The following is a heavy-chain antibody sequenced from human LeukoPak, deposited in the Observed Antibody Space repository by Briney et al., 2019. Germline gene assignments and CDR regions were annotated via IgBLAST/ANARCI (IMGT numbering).Heavy chain of an antibody. CDR1: GYTFTSYG. CDR2: VSAYNGNT. CDR3: ARDGDYDSSGYPDY. D-gene: IGHD3-22*01. V-gene: IGHV1-18*01. J-gene: IGHJ4*02. Sequence: ASVKVSCKASGYTFTSYGISWVRQAPGQGLEWMGWVSAYNGNTNYAQKLQGRVTMTTDTSTSTAYMELRSLRSDDTAVYYCARDGDYDSSGYPDYWGQGTLVTVSS.